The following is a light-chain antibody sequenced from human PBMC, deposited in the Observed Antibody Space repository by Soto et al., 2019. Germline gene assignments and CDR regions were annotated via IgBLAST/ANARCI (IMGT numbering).Light chain of an antibody. CDR1: SSDVGGYNF. CDR3: NSYTNSATRV. V-gene: IGLV2-14*03. J-gene: IGLJ3*02. Sequence: QLVLTQPASVSGSPGQSITISCTGTSSDVGGYNFVSWYQQHPGKAPKLIIYEVSNRPSGVSNRFSGSKSGNTASLTISGLQAEDEADYYCNSYTNSATRVFGGGTKLTVL. CDR2: EVS.